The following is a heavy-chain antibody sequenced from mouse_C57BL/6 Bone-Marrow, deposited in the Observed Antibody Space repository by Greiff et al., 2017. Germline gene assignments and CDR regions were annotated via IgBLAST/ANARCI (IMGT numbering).Heavy chain of an antibody. Sequence: QVQLKQPGAELVMPGASVKLSCKASGYTFTSYWMHWVKQRPGQGLEWIGEIDPSDSYTNYNQKFKGKSTLTVDKSSSTAYMQLSSLTSEDSAVYYCARSIYYYGSSYGGFDYWGQGTTLTVSS. CDR3: ARSIYYYGSSYGGFDY. J-gene: IGHJ2*01. CDR2: IDPSDSYT. CDR1: GYTFTSYW. V-gene: IGHV1-69*01. D-gene: IGHD1-1*01.